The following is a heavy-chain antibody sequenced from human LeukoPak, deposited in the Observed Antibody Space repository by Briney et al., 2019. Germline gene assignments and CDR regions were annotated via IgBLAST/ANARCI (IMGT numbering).Heavy chain of an antibody. J-gene: IGHJ6*03. V-gene: IGHV3-30*14. D-gene: IGHD4-17*01. CDR2: ISYDGSNK. Sequence: PGGSLRLSCAASGFTFSSYAMHWVRQAPGKGLEWVAVISYDGSNKYYADSVKGRFTISRDNSKNTLYLQMNSLRAEDTAVYYCARGYGDKANYYYYMDVWGKGTTVTISS. CDR3: ARGYGDKANYYYYMDV. CDR1: GFTFSSYA.